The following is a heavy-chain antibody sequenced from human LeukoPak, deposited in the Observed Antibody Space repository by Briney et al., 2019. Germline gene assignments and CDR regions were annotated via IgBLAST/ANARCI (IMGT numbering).Heavy chain of an antibody. J-gene: IGHJ4*02. Sequence: GGSLRLSCAASGFAVSTNYMNWVRQAPGKGLEWVSVVYSDDSTYYADSVKGRFTISRDNSKNTLYLQMNSLRAEDTAVYYCAKVSYFTFDYWGQGTLVTVSS. CDR3: AKVSYFTFDY. CDR1: GFAVSTNY. CDR2: VYSDDST. V-gene: IGHV3-66*01. D-gene: IGHD2/OR15-2a*01.